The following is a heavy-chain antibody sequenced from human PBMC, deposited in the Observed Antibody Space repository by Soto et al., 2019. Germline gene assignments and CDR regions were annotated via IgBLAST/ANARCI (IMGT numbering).Heavy chain of an antibody. V-gene: IGHV3-23*01. CDR3: AKVTKRAAAGRYEYYKYGMDV. CDR2: ISGSGGSS. Sequence: PGGSLRLSCAAAGFAFSTYAMTWVRQAPGKGLEWVSVISGSGGSSYYAASMKGRFTISRDNSKNTLFLQMNGLRAEDTAVYYCAKVTKRAAAGRYEYYKYGMDVWGQGTTVTVSS. CDR1: GFAFSTYA. D-gene: IGHD6-13*01. J-gene: IGHJ6*02.